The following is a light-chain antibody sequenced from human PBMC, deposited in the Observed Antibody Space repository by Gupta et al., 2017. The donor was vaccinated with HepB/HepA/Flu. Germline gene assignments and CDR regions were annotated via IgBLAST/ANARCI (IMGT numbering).Light chain of an antibody. CDR2: AAS. V-gene: IGKV1-39*01. J-gene: IGKJ2*03. CDR3: QQSYSTLYS. CDR1: QNINNY. Sequence: DIQMTQSPSSLSASVGDRVTITCRASQNINNYLNWYQQKPGTAPKLLIYAASSLHSGVPSRFSGSGSGTDFTLTISNLQPEDFATYYCQQSYSTLYSFGQGTEVEIK.